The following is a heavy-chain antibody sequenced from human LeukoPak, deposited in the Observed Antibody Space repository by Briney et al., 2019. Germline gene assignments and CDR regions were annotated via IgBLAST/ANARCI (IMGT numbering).Heavy chain of an antibody. CDR1: GFSLSTSGVG. CDR2: IYWNDDK. Sequence: ESGPTLVKPTQTLALTCTFSGFSLSTSGVGVGWIRQPPGKALEWIVLIYWNDDKRYSPSLKSRLTITKDTSKNQVVLTMTNMDPVDTATYYCAHRWAVAPTFDYWGQGILVTVSS. V-gene: IGHV2-5*01. CDR3: AHRWAVAPTFDY. J-gene: IGHJ4*02. D-gene: IGHD6-19*01.